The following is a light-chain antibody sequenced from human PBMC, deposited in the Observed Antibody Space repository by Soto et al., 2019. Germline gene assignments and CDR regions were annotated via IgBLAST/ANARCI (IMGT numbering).Light chain of an antibody. V-gene: IGKV2-28*01. CDR1: QSLLHRNGNNY. CDR2: LAS. Sequence: DTVMTQSPLSLSVTPGEAASISCRCSQSLLHRNGNNYLDWYLQKPGQSPQLLISLASNRASGVPDMFSGSVAVTDFILNISRVEAVDVGVYYCMQARLTSFPFGIETIVDL. CDR3: MQARLTSFP. J-gene: IGKJ3*01.